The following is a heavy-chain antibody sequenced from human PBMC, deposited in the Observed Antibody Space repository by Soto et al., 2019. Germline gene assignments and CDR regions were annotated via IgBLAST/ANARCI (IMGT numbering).Heavy chain of an antibody. CDR2: ISGYNGNT. CDR3: ARTRLDCRGTSCYDY. D-gene: IGHD2-2*01. CDR1: GYTFTSYG. Sequence: QVQLVQSGAEVKKPGASVKVSCKASGYTFTSYGISWVRQAPGQGLEWMAWISGYNGNTNYEQKYQGRVTVTADTSTSTAYMDLRSLRSDDTAVYYCARTRLDCRGTSCYDYWDQGTLVTVSS. J-gene: IGHJ4*02. V-gene: IGHV1-18*01.